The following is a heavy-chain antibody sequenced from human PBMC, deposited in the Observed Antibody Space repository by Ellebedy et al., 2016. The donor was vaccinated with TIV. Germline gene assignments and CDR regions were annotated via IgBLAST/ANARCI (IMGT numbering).Heavy chain of an antibody. CDR2: FRGRSTTT. D-gene: IGHD3-3*02. CDR3: AKISPTHRGAFDI. Sequence: GGSLRLXXEASGFTFSSYAMRWLRQAPGKGLEWVSVFRGRSTTTYYADSVKGRFTISRDNSKNTLFLQMNSLRGDDTARYYCAKISPTHRGAFDIWGQGTMVTVSS. CDR1: GFTFSSYA. J-gene: IGHJ3*02. V-gene: IGHV3-23*01.